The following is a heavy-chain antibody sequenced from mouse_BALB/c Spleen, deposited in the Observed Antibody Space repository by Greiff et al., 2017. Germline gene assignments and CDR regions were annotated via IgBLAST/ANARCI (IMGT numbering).Heavy chain of an antibody. J-gene: IGHJ2*01. D-gene: IGHD1-1*02. CDR2: IDPANGNT. CDR3: ARSGGRLHYFDY. V-gene: IGHV14-3*02. Sequence: VQLKQSGAELVKPGASVKLSCTASGFNIKDTYMHWVKQRPEQGLEWIGRIDPANGNTKYDPKFQGKATITADTSSNTAYLQLSSLTSEDTAVYYCARSGGRLHYFDYWGQGTTLTVSS. CDR1: GFNIKDTY.